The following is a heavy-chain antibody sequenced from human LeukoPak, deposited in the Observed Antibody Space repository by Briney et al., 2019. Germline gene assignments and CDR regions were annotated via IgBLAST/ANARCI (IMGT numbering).Heavy chain of an antibody. Sequence: PGGSLRLSCAASGFTFSSYAMHWVRQAPGKGLEWVAVISYDGSNKYYADSVKGRFTISRDNSKNTLYLQMNSLRAEDTAVYYCARSGGDYVASVTFKDYWGQGTLVTVSS. CDR2: ISYDGSNK. CDR1: GFTFSSYA. CDR3: ARSGGDYVASVTFKDY. J-gene: IGHJ4*02. V-gene: IGHV3-30-3*01. D-gene: IGHD4-17*01.